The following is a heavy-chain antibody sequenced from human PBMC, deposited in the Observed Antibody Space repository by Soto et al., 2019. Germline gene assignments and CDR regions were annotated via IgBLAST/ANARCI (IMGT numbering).Heavy chain of an antibody. CDR3: ARRSYSRXQNYDSSGYLLRNWFDP. CDR1: GGSISSSSYY. J-gene: IGHJ5*02. CDR2: IYYSGST. V-gene: IGHV4-39*01. Sequence: SETLSLTCTVSGGSISSSSYYWGWIRQPPGKGLEWIGSIYYSGSTYYNPSLKSRVTISVDTSKNQFSLKLSSVTAADTAVYYCARRSYSRXQNYDSSGYLLRNWFDPWGQGTLVTVSS. D-gene: IGHD3-22*01.